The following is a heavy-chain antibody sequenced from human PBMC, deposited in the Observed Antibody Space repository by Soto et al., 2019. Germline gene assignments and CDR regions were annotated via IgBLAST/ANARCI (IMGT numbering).Heavy chain of an antibody. Sequence: SETLSLTCTVSGGSISSGDYYWSWIRQPPGKGLEWIGYIYYSGSTYYNPSLKSRVTISVDTFKNQFSLKLSSVTAADTAVYYCARGPQGVVVPAAIPNWGQGTQVTVSS. CDR3: ARGPQGVVVPAAIPN. J-gene: IGHJ4*02. V-gene: IGHV4-30-4*01. CDR1: GGSISSGDYY. CDR2: IYYSGST. D-gene: IGHD2-2*02.